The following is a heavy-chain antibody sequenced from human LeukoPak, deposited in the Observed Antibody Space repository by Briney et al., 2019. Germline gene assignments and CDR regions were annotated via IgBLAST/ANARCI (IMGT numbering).Heavy chain of an antibody. D-gene: IGHD3-22*01. J-gene: IGHJ4*02. V-gene: IGHV4-59*12. CDR3: ARSIGSSGYSDY. CDR2: IYYSGST. CDR1: GGSISSYY. Sequence: PSETLSLTCTVSGGSISSYYWSWIRQPPGKGLEWIGYIYYSGSTNYNPSLKSRVTISVDTSKNQFSLKLSSVTAADTAVYYCARSIGSSGYSDYWGQGTLVTVSS.